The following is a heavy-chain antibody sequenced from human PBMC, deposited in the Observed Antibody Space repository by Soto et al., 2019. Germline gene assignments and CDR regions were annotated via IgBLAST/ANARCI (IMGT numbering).Heavy chain of an antibody. Sequence: EVQLVESGGGLVKPGGSLRLSCAASGFTFSSYSMNWVRQAPGKGLEWVSSISSSSSYIYYADSVKGRFTISRDNAKNSLYLQMNSLRAEDTAVYYCARDRQSGAVMITFGGVMAPMDVWGKGTTVTVSS. CDR2: ISSSSSYI. J-gene: IGHJ6*03. CDR3: ARDRQSGAVMITFGGVMAPMDV. D-gene: IGHD3-16*01. V-gene: IGHV3-21*01. CDR1: GFTFSSYS.